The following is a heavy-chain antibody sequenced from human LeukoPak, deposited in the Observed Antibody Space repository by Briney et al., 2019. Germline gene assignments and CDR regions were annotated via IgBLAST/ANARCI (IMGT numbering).Heavy chain of an antibody. V-gene: IGHV4-39*01. CDR1: GGSISSSSYY. J-gene: IGHJ4*02. Sequence: TSETLSLTCTVSGGSISSSSYYWGWIRQPPGKGLEWIGSIYYSGSTYYNPSLKSRVTISVDTSKNQFSLKLSSVTAADTAVYYCQRGYSYGSFDFWGQGTLVTVSS. CDR2: IYYSGST. CDR3: QRGYSYGSFDF. D-gene: IGHD5-18*01.